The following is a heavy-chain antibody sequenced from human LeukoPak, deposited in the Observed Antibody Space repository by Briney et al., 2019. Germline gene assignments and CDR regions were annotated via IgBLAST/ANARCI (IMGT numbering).Heavy chain of an antibody. Sequence: PGGSLRLSCVLSGLTFSSYTMSWVRQAPGEGLEWVSTVSGSSDTTYYSDSVKGRFTISRDNSKNTLYLQMNSLRAEDTAVYYCAKEPLSGGAYYFDYWGQGTLVTVSS. J-gene: IGHJ4*02. CDR3: AKEPLSGGAYYFDY. CDR1: GLTFSSYT. CDR2: VSGSSDTT. D-gene: IGHD3-10*01. V-gene: IGHV3-23*01.